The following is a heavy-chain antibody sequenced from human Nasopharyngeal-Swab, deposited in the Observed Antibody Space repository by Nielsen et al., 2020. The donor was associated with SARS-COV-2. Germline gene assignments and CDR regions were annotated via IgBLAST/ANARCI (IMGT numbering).Heavy chain of an antibody. J-gene: IGHJ6*03. CDR1: GDRLSRTSAA. CDR3: ARARGAYGDYYYYYYTDV. CDR2: TYYRSKWYN. V-gene: IGHV6-1*01. Sequence: SQTLSLTCAISGDRLSRTSAAWNWISPSPSRGLEWLGRTYYRSKWYNDYAVSVKSRITINPDTSKNQFSLHLNSVTPEDTAVYYCARARGAYGDYYYYYYTDVWGKGTTVTVSS. D-gene: IGHD4-17*01.